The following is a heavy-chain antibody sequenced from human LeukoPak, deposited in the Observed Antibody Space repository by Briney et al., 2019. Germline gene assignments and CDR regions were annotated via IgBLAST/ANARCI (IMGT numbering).Heavy chain of an antibody. CDR3: ARAPNGGSSWYRGLSP. Sequence: SETLSLTCTVSGGSISSYYWSWIRQPPGKGLEWIGEINHSESTNYNPSLKSRVTISVDTSKNQFSLKLSSVTAADTAVYYCARAPNGGSSWYRGLSPWGQGTLVTVSS. D-gene: IGHD6-13*01. CDR1: GGSISSYY. V-gene: IGHV4-34*01. J-gene: IGHJ5*02. CDR2: INHSEST.